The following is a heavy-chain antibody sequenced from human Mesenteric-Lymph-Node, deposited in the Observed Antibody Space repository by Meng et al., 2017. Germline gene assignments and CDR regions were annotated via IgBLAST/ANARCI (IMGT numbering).Heavy chain of an antibody. D-gene: IGHD3-10*01. CDR1: GGSFSGYY. CDR3: ARDSKAVFFYYGSGSYYNNQYNWFDP. Sequence: SETLSLTCAVYGGSFSGYYWNWIRQPPGKGLEWIGEINHSGNTNYNLSLKSRVTISVDTSKNQFSLKLSSVTAADTAVYYCARDSKAVFFYYGSGSYYNNQYNWFDPWGQGTLVTVSS. CDR2: INHSGNT. J-gene: IGHJ5*02. V-gene: IGHV4-34*01.